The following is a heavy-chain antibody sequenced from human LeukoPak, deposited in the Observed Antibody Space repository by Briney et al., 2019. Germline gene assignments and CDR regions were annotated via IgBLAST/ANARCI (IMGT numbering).Heavy chain of an antibody. CDR3: VGECGNRGAAGSYFDY. CDR2: IYYSGST. D-gene: IGHD6-13*01. Sequence: SENLSLTCNVSGGSISSGDYYWSWIRQPPGKGLEWIGYIYYSGSTYYNPSLKSRVTISVDTSKNQFSLKLSPETVADRAVYSLVGECGNRGAAGSYFDYGGQGTLVTVSS. J-gene: IGHJ4*02. CDR1: GGSISSGDYY. V-gene: IGHV4-30-4*08.